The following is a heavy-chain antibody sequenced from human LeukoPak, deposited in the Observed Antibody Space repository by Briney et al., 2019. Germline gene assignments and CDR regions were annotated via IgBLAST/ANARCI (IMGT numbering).Heavy chain of an antibody. D-gene: IGHD3-3*01. Sequence: ASKNVSCKASGYTFPSYGSIWVQQAPGQGLEWLGLISAYNGNTNYAQKPQGRDTMTKNTSTGTDQMDPRAVRSDGTAVYYCSRDSLTIFGVVIIAPFNYYYHYGIYVWGQETTVTVSS. CDR1: GYTFPSYG. J-gene: IGHJ6*02. CDR2: ISAYNGNT. V-gene: IGHV1-18*01. CDR3: SRDSLTIFGVVIIAPFNYYYHYGIYV.